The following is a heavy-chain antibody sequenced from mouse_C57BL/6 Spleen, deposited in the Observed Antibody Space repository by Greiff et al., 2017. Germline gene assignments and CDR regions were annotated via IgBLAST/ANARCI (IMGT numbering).Heavy chain of an antibody. CDR3: TTAHFDY. V-gene: IGHV14-4*01. J-gene: IGHJ2*01. CDR2: IDPENGDT. Sequence: EVQLQQSGAELVRPGASVKLSCTASGFNIKDDYMHWVKQRPEQGLEWIGWIDPENGDTEYASKFQGKATITADTSSNTAYLPLSSLTSEDTAVYYCTTAHFDYWGQGTTLTVSS. CDR1: GFNIKDDY.